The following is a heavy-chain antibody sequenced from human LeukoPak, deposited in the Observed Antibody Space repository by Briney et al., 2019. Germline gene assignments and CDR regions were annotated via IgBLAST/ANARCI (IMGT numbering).Heavy chain of an antibody. V-gene: IGHV3-20*04. CDR2: INWNGGSR. CDR3: AKGGLGIAVAGPEYYFDY. J-gene: IGHJ4*02. CDR1: GFKFDDYG. D-gene: IGHD6-19*01. Sequence: PGGSLRLSCAASGFKFDDYGMSWVRPVPGKGLEWVSGINWNGGSRGYADSVKGRFTISRDNAKNSVYLQMNSLRAEDTALYYCAKGGLGIAVAGPEYYFDYWGQGTLVTVSS.